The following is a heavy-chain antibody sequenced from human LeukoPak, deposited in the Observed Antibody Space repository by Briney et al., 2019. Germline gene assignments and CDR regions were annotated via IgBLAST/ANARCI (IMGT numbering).Heavy chain of an antibody. D-gene: IGHD1-26*01. J-gene: IGHJ5*02. CDR2: INPNRGGT. V-gene: IGHV1-2*06. CDR1: GYTFTGYY. Sequence: ASVKVSCKASGYTFTGYYMHWVRQAPGQGLEWMGRINPNRGGTNYAQKFQGRVTMTRDTSISTAYMELSRLRSDDTAVYYCARGRIRRVGATKEKTNWFDPWGQGTLVTVSS. CDR3: ARGRIRRVGATKEKTNWFDP.